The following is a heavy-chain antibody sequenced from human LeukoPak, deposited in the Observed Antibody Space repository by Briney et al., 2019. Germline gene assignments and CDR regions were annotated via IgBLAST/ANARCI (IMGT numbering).Heavy chain of an antibody. CDR2: IIPIFGTA. J-gene: IGHJ4*02. V-gene: IGHV1-69*13. CDR1: GGTFSSYA. Sequence: ASVKVSCKASGGTFSSYAISWVRQAPGQGLEWMGGIIPIFGTANYAQKFQGRVTITADESTSTAYMELSSLRSEDTAVYYCAREVYGGNSFDYWGQGTLVTVSS. CDR3: AREVYGGNSFDY. D-gene: IGHD4-23*01.